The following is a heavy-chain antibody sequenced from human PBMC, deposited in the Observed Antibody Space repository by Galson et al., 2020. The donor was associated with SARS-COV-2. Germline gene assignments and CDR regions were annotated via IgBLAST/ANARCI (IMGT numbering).Heavy chain of an antibody. CDR2: ISGSGTNI. D-gene: IGHD2-15*01. CDR1: GFTFSSYE. J-gene: IGHJ3*02. Sequence: GESLKISCAGSGFTFSSYEMNWVRQAPGKGLEWVSYISGSGTNIYYADSVKGRFTISRDNAMNSLYLQMTSLSAEDTAVYYCASPYLAAASFFGAFDIWGLGTMVTVSS. CDR3: ASPYLAAASFFGAFDI. V-gene: IGHV3-48*03.